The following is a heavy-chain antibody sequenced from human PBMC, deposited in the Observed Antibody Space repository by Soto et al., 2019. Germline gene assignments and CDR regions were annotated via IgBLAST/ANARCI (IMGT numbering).Heavy chain of an antibody. D-gene: IGHD2-2*03. V-gene: IGHV4-31*03. CDR1: GGSIRGGGHY. CDR3: ATLGSPYGNSFDN. CDR2: INYSGST. J-gene: IGHJ4*02. Sequence: SETLSLTCTVSGGSIRGGGHYWTWIRHRPGKGLECIGYINYSGSTYYNPSLRSRVTISVDTSQGQISLKLSSVTAADTALYYCATLGSPYGNSFDNWGQGTLVTVSS.